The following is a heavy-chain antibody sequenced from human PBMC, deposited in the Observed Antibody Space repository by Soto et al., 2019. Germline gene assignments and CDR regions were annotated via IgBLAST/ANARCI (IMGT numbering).Heavy chain of an antibody. Sequence: SETLSLTCAVSGGSIISADSYWFWIRKHPGKGLEWIGYIAYSGDTYYNTSLRSRVTISTDTSENKFSLTLKSVTAGDPAVYFCARDFGRSAIAPWGQGTSVTVSS. J-gene: IGHJ5*02. CDR1: GGSIISADSY. CDR2: IAYSGDT. D-gene: IGHD1-26*01. CDR3: ARDFGRSAIAP. V-gene: IGHV4-31*11.